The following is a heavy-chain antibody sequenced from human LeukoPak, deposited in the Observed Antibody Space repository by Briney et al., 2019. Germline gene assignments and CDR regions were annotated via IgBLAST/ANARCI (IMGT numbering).Heavy chain of an antibody. V-gene: IGHV3-21*01. Sequence: GGSLRLSCAASGFSFTSYNMDWVRQAPGKGLEWVSSISRSSGYIYFADSVKGRFTISRDNAKNSLYLHMNSLRAEDTAVYYCAELGITMIGGVWGKGTTVTISS. D-gene: IGHD3-10*02. CDR3: AELGITMIGGV. CDR2: ISRSSGYI. J-gene: IGHJ6*04. CDR1: GFSFTSYN.